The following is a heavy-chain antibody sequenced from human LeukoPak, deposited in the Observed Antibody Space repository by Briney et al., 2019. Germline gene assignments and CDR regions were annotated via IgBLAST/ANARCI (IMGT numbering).Heavy chain of an antibody. D-gene: IGHD3-22*01. CDR2: IWYDGSNK. CDR3: ARDDYYDSSGYYPPAH. CDR1: GFTFSSYG. V-gene: IGHV3-33*01. J-gene: IGHJ4*02. Sequence: PGGSLRLSCAASGFTFSSYGMHWVRQAPGKGLEWGAVIWYDGSNKYYADSVKGRFTISRDNSKNTLYLQMNSLRAEDTAVYYCARDDYYDSSGYYPPAHWGQGTLVTVSS.